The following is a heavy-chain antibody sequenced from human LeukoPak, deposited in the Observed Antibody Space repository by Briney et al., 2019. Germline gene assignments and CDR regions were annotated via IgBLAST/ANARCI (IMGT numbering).Heavy chain of an antibody. CDR1: GITFSNYA. CDR3: ARPPNYYDSSGPLGD. V-gene: IGHV3-7*01. D-gene: IGHD3-22*01. J-gene: IGHJ4*02. Sequence: GGSLRLSCAASGITFSNYAMNWVRQAPGKGLEWVANIKQDGSEKYYVDSVKGRFTISRDNAKNSLYLQMNSLRAEDTAVYYCARPPNYYDSSGPLGDWGQGTLVTVSS. CDR2: IKQDGSEK.